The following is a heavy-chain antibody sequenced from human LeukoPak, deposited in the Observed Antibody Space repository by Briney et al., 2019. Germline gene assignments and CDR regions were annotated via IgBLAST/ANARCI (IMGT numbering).Heavy chain of an antibody. V-gene: IGHV4-39*01. CDR1: GGSISSTGYY. D-gene: IGHD2-8*01. CDR2: IYHSGST. J-gene: IGHJ4*02. CDR3: TRHQWWLAPRNFDY. Sequence: SETLSLTCTVSGGSISSTGYYWGWIRQSPGKGLEWIGTIYHSGSTYYNPSLKSRVTISVDTSKNQFSLKLSSVTAAGMAVYYCTRHQWWLAPRNFDYWGQGTLVTVSS.